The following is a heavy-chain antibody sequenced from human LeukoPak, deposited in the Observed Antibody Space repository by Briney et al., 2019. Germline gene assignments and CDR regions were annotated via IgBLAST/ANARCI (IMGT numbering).Heavy chain of an antibody. V-gene: IGHV1/OR15-1*04. J-gene: IGHJ3*02. Sequence: ASVKVSCKASGYIFTDYYMHWVRQAPGQELGWMGRINPNSGGTNYAQKFQGRVTMTRDTSISTAYMELSSLRSEDTTTYYCARDWVATSLDAFDIWGQGTMVIVSS. CDR3: ARDWVATSLDAFDI. CDR2: INPNSGGT. D-gene: IGHD4-23*01. CDR1: GYIFTDYY.